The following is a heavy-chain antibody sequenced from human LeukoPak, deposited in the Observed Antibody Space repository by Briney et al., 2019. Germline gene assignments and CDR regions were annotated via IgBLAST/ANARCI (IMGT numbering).Heavy chain of an antibody. J-gene: IGHJ4*02. CDR1: GYTFTQFA. Sequence: ASVKVSCKTSGYTFTQFAINWMRQAPGQRLEWMGWINAGDGNTRYSQNFQDRLTITRDTSANIAYMEMSSLRSEDTAVYYCALGAYDYWGQGTLVTVSS. D-gene: IGHD1-26*01. CDR3: ALGAYDY. V-gene: IGHV1-3*01. CDR2: INAGDGNT.